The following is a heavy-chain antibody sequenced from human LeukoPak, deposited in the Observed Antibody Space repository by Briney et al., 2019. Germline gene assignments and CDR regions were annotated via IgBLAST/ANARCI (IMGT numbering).Heavy chain of an antibody. CDR2: INVYNGNS. D-gene: IGHD3-3*01. CDR1: GYIFTDFG. J-gene: IGHJ4*02. Sequence: ASVKVSCKASGYIFTDFGINWVRQAPGQGLEWMGWINVYNGNSNYAQRVQARVTMTRDTSTNTAYMELRSLRSDDTAVYYCARGPLILEWSLYYFDYWGQGTLVTVSS. V-gene: IGHV1-18*01. CDR3: ARGPLILEWSLYYFDY.